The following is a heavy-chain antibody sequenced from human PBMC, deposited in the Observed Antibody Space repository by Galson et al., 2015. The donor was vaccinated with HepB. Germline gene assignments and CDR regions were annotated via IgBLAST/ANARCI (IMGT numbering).Heavy chain of an antibody. V-gene: IGHV5-51*01. Sequence: QSGAEVTKPGESLKISCKGSGYSFTSYWIGWVRQMPGKGLEWMGIIYPGDSDTRYSPSFQGQVTISADKSTSTAYLQWSSLKASDTAMYYCARRRYGGSFYSPYFDYWCQGALVTVSS. D-gene: IGHD1-26*01. J-gene: IGHJ4*02. CDR1: GYSFTSYW. CDR2: IYPGDSDT. CDR3: ARRRYGGSFYSPYFDY.